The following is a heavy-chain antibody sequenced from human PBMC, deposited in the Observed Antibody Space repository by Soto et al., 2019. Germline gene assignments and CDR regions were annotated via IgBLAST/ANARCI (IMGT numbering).Heavy chain of an antibody. D-gene: IGHD1-1*01. CDR2: IYSGGST. Sequence: GGSLRLSCAASGFTVSSNYMSWVRQAPGKGLEWVSVIYSGGSTYYADSVEGRFTISRDNSKNTLYLQMNSLRAEDTAVYYCARDTRRGFFYYYGMDVWGQGTTVTVSS. V-gene: IGHV3-53*01. CDR3: ARDTRRGFFYYYGMDV. J-gene: IGHJ6*02. CDR1: GFTVSSNY.